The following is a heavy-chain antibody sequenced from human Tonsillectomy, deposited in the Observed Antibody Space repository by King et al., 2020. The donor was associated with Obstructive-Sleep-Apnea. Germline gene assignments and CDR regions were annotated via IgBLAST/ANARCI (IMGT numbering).Heavy chain of an antibody. Sequence: QLVQSGAEVKKPGSSVKVSCKASGGTFSSYAISWVRQAPGQGLEWMGGIIPIVVTANYAQKFQGRFTITADESTSTAYMELSSLRSEDTAVYYCARALYYGSGYDAFDIWGQGTMVTVSS. V-gene: IGHV1-69*01. J-gene: IGHJ3*02. CDR1: GGTFSSYA. D-gene: IGHD3-10*01. CDR2: IIPIVVTA. CDR3: ARALYYGSGYDAFDI.